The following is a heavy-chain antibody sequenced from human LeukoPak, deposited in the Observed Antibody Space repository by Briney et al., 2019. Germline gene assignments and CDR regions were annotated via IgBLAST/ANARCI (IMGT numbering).Heavy chain of an antibody. V-gene: IGHV3-23*01. J-gene: IGHJ4*02. CDR3: ARDFSRWEHYYDSSGVDY. D-gene: IGHD3-22*01. CDR1: GFTFSSYA. CDR2: ISGGGGST. Sequence: GGSLRLSCAASGFTFSSYAMSWVRQAPGKGLAWGSAISGGGGSTYYADSVKGRFTISRDNSKNTLYLQMNSLRAEDTAVYYCARDFSRWEHYYDSSGVDYWGQGTLVTVSS.